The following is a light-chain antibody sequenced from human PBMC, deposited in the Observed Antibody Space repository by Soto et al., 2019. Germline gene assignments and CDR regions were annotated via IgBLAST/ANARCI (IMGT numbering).Light chain of an antibody. J-gene: IGLJ2*01. CDR1: SSDVGGYNY. V-gene: IGLV2-14*01. CDR3: SSYTSSSTLV. Sequence: QSALTQPASVSGSPGQSITISCTETSSDVGGYNYVSWYQQHPGKAPKLMNYEVSNRPSGVSNRFSGSKSGNTASLTISGLQAEDEADYYCSSYTSSSTLVFGGGTKLTVL. CDR2: EVS.